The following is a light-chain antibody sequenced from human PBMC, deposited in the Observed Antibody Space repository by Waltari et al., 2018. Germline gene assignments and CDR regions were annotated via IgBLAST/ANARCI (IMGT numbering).Light chain of an antibody. CDR1: QSVLYSSNNRNH. CDR2: WAS. V-gene: IGKV4-1*01. J-gene: IGKJ5*01. CDR3: QQYYTTPH. Sequence: DIVMTQSPDSLAVSLGERASINCKSSQSVLYSSNNRNHLAWYQQKPGQPPKLLIYWASTRESGVPGRFSGSGSGTDFTLTISSLQAEDVAVYYCQQYYTTPHFGQGTRLEIK.